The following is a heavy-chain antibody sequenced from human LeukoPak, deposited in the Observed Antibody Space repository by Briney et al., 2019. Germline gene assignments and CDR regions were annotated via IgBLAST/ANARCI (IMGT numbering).Heavy chain of an antibody. CDR2: IGGSGVST. J-gene: IGHJ4*02. Sequence: PGGSLRLSCASSGFSFSSYAMIWVRQAPGKGLEWVSGIGGSGVSTYYADSVKGRFTISRDNSKNTLYLQMNSPRAEDTAIYYCAKDFNQYGDDWGQGTLVTVSS. D-gene: IGHD4-17*01. V-gene: IGHV3-23*01. CDR3: AKDFNQYGDD. CDR1: GFSFSSYA.